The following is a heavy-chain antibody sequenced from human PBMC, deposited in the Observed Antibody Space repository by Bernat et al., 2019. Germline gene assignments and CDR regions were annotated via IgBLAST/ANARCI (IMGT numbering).Heavy chain of an antibody. CDR1: GYTFTGYY. CDR2: INPNSGGT. V-gene: IGHV1-2*02. D-gene: IGHD6-6*01. J-gene: IGHJ4*02. CDR3: AMTSRSFNGPDY. Sequence: QVQLVQSGAEVREPGASVKASCKASGYTFTGYYIHWVRQAPGQGLESMGWINPNSGGTTFAKKFQGRVTMTRDTSISAAYMELSRLRSDDTAVYYCAMTSRSFNGPDYWGQGTLVTVSS.